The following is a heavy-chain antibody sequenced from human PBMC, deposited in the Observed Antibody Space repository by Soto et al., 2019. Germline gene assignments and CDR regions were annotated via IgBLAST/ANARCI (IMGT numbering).Heavy chain of an antibody. CDR1: GFTFSSYA. J-gene: IGHJ6*02. Sequence: GGSLRLSCAASGFTFSSYAMSWVRQAPGKGLEWVSGISGSGGNTDYADSVKGRFTISRDNSKNTLYLQMNSLRAEDTAVYYCAKGLRGYYYYYMDVWGQGTTVTVSS. CDR3: AKGLRGYYYYYMDV. CDR2: ISGSGGNT. V-gene: IGHV3-23*01. D-gene: IGHD3-16*01.